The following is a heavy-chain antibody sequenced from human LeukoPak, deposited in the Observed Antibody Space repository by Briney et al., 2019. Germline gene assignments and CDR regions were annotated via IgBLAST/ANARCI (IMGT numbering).Heavy chain of an antibody. D-gene: IGHD4-17*01. J-gene: IGHJ4*02. V-gene: IGHV4-30-4*01. Sequence: SETLSLTCTVSGGSISSGDYYWSWFRQPPGKALEWIGNIYFSGGTNCNPSLKSRVAISLDTSKNQFSLYLSSVTAADTAVYYCARGPTVTTDYWGQGTLVTVSS. CDR1: GGSISSGDYY. CDR2: IYFSGGT. CDR3: ARGPTVTTDY.